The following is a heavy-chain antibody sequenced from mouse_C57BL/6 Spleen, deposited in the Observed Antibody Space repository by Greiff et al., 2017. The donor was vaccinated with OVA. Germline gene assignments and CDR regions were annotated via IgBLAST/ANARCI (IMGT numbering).Heavy chain of an antibody. J-gene: IGHJ1*03. CDR1: GYTFTSYW. Sequence: QVQLQQPGAELVKPGASVKLSCNASGYTFTSYWMHWVKQRPGRGLECIGRIDPNSGGTKYNEKFKSKATLTVDKPSSTAYMQLSSLTSEDSAVYYCARSGYYSNYNWYFDVWGTGTTVTVSS. V-gene: IGHV1-72*01. D-gene: IGHD2-5*01. CDR3: ARSGYYSNYNWYFDV. CDR2: IDPNSGGT.